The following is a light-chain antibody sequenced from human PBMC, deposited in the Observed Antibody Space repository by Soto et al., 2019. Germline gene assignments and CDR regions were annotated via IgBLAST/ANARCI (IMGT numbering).Light chain of an antibody. CDR2: GIS. CDR3: QQLNSYPPD. CDR1: QSVNSN. Sequence: EMVMTQSPAILSVSPGERATLSCRASQSVNSNYLAWYQQHPGQPPRLLIYGISTRATGIPARFSGSGSGTEFTLTISSLQPEDFATYYCQQLNSYPPDFGQGTRLEI. V-gene: IGKV3-15*01. J-gene: IGKJ5*01.